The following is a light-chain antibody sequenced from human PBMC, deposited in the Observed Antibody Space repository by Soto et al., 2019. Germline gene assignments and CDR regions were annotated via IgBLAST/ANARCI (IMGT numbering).Light chain of an antibody. Sequence: DIQMTQSPSSLSASVGDRVIITCRASQSIKNYLNWYQQKPGKAPKLLMFAASNLQTGVPSRFSGSGSGTEFILTINGLQPDDFSTYYCQQTHTTPRLSFGGGTKVEIK. CDR3: QQTHTTPRLS. J-gene: IGKJ4*01. CDR1: QSIKNY. CDR2: AAS. V-gene: IGKV1-39*01.